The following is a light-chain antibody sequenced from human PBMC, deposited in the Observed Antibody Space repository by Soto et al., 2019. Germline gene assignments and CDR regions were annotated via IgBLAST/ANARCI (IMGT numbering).Light chain of an antibody. V-gene: IGKV3-11*01. CDR2: EAS. CDR3: QQRSNWPPYT. J-gene: IGKJ2*01. CDR1: QSVKNY. Sequence: EIVLTQSPATLSLSPGERATLSCRASQSVKNYLAWYQQKPGQAARLLIYEASNRATGIPARFSGSGSGTDFTLTISSLEPEDFAVYYCQQRSNWPPYTFGQGTKLEIK.